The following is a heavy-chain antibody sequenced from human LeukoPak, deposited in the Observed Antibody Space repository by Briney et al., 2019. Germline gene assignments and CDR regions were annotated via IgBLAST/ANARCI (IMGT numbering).Heavy chain of an antibody. CDR2: ITAPGDAT. J-gene: IGHJ4*02. Sequence: GGSLRLSCATSGFNFNSNAMVWVRQAPGKGLECVSAITAPGDATYYADSVKGRFSISRDNSKNTLYLLLNSLRVEDTALYYCAKAFGTNGYFQLPIDFWGQGTLVTVSS. V-gene: IGHV3-23*01. CDR1: GFNFNSNA. D-gene: IGHD2-8*01. CDR3: AKAFGTNGYFQLPIDF.